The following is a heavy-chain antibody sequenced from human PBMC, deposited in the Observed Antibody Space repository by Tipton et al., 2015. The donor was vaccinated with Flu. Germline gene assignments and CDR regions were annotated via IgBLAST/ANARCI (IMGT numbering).Heavy chain of an antibody. CDR3: ASLGSSFGAFDI. Sequence: TLSLTCTVSDGSISSYYWSWIRQPPGKGLEWIGYIYYSGSTNYNPSLKSRVTISVDTSKNQFSLKLSSVTAADTAVYYCASLGSSFGAFDIWGQGTMVTVSS. CDR2: IYYSGST. V-gene: IGHV4-59*01. D-gene: IGHD6-6*01. CDR1: DGSISSYY. J-gene: IGHJ3*02.